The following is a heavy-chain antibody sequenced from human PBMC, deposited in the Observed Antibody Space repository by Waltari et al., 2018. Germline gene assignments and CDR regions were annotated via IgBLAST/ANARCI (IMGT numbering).Heavy chain of an antibody. CDR2: IYYGGAT. J-gene: IGHJ4*02. CDR3: ARSFDTSDFDY. Sequence: QVHLQESGPGLVKVSETVSLTCIVSGDSINSYYWTWIRQPPGKGLEWIGHIYYGGATHYNPSLETRVTISVDTSKNQFSLKLLSVTAADTAVYFCARSFDTSDFDYWGQGALVTVSS. CDR1: GDSINSYY. V-gene: IGHV4-59*01. D-gene: IGHD3-9*01.